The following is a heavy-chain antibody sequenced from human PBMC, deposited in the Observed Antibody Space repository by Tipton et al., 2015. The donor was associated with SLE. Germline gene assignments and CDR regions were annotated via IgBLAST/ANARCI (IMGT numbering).Heavy chain of an antibody. J-gene: IGHJ4*02. V-gene: IGHV4-61*02. Sequence: TLSLTCTVAGAPITSGDYYWSWIRQPAGKGLEWIGRTHPSGATDYNPSLRSRVTISVDTSKNHFSLKLSSVTAADTAVYYCARGRWELLFDYWGQGTLVTVSS. CDR1: GAPITSGDYY. D-gene: IGHD1-26*01. CDR2: THPSGAT. CDR3: ARGRWELLFDY.